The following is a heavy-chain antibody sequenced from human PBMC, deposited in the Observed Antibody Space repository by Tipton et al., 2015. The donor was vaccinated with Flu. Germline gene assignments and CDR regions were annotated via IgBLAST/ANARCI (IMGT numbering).Heavy chain of an antibody. CDR1: GSTFSLYD. J-gene: IGHJ6*02. CDR3: ARGPLPDSNWYNGMDV. D-gene: IGHD6-13*01. CDR2: IGSAGDT. Sequence: SLRLSCAASGSTFSLYDIHWVRQVTGKSLEWVSAIGSAGDTHYSDAVKGRFTITRDNVKNSLYLQMSRLRVGDTAVYYCARGPLPDSNWYNGMDVWGQGTTVTVSS. V-gene: IGHV3-13*01.